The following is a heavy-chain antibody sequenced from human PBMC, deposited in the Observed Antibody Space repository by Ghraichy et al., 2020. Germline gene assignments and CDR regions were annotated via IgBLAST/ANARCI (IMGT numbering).Heavy chain of an antibody. D-gene: IGHD1-26*01. Sequence: GGSLRLSCAASGFTVSSNYMSWVRQAPGKGLEWVSVIYSGGSAYYANSVKGRFTISRDNSKNTLYLQMNSLRAEVTAVYYCARVDGSYYDYYFDYWGQGTLVTVSS. J-gene: IGHJ4*02. CDR2: IYSGGSA. CDR3: ARVDGSYYDYYFDY. CDR1: GFTVSSNY. V-gene: IGHV3-66*01.